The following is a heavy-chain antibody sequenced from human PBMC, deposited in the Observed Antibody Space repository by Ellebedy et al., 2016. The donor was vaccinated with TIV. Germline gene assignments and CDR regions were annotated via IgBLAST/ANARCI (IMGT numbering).Heavy chain of an antibody. V-gene: IGHV3-23*01. CDR2: ISGSGGST. CDR1: GFTFSSYA. Sequence: GESLKISCAASGFTFSSYAMSWVRQAPGKGLEWVSAISGSGGSTYYADSVKGRFTISRDNSKNTLYLQMNSLRAEDTDVYYCAKDRSYSSSWYRGDFDYWGQGALVTVSS. D-gene: IGHD6-13*01. J-gene: IGHJ4*02. CDR3: AKDRSYSSSWYRGDFDY.